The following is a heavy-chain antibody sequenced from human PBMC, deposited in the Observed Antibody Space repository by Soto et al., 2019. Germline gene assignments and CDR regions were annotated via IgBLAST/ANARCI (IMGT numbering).Heavy chain of an antibody. CDR2: IIPFFGTA. CDR1: GGTFSTFG. V-gene: IGHV1-69*13. CDR3: ARSAPMDAGDKYYYDF. D-gene: IGHD3-16*01. Sequence: SVKVSCKASGGTFSTFGISWVRQAPGQGLEWMGGIIPFFGTAKYSQKFEDGISITADESTNTVYMDLRSLTSEDSAIYYCARSAPMDAGDKYYYDFWGQGALVTVSS. J-gene: IGHJ4*02.